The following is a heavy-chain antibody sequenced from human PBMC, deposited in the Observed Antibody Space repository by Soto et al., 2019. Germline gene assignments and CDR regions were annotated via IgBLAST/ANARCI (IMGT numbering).Heavy chain of an antibody. D-gene: IGHD3-22*01. CDR3: ARDGYYYDSSGYYQRSGFDI. CDR1: GGSISSGGYS. V-gene: IGHV4-30-2*01. Sequence: PSETLSLTCAVSGGSISSGGYSWSWIRQPPGKGLEWIGYIYHSGSTYYNPSLKSRVTISVDRSKNQFSLKLSSVTAADTAVYYCARDGYYYDSSGYYQRSGFDIWGQGTMVIVSS. CDR2: IYHSGST. J-gene: IGHJ3*02.